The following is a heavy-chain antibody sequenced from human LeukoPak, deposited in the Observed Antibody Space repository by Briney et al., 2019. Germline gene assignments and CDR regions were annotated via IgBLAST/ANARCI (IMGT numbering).Heavy chain of an antibody. CDR3: ARVFYCSGGSCLDY. CDR2: IYHSGST. CDR1: GYSITSGYY. Sequence: KTSETLSLTCTVSGYSITSGYYWGWIRQPPGKGLEWMGGIYHSGSTYYNPSLKSRVTMSIDTSKNQFSLKLSSVTATDTAVYYCARVFYCSGGSCLDYGRQGTLVTVSS. V-gene: IGHV4-38-2*02. D-gene: IGHD2-15*01. J-gene: IGHJ4*02.